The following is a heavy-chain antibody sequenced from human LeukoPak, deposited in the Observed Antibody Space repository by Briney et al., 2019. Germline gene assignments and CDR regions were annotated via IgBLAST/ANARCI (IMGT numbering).Heavy chain of an antibody. D-gene: IGHD1-26*01. CDR2: ISGSGSNT. Sequence: GGSLRLSCAVSGFTFSSHAMGWVRQAPGKGLEWVSVISGSGSNTKYADSVRGRFTISRDNSRNTLFLHMNTLRAEDTAIYYCAKDRTVGASYWYFDLWGRGTLVTVSS. V-gene: IGHV3-23*01. CDR1: GFTFSSHA. CDR3: AKDRTVGASYWYFDL. J-gene: IGHJ2*01.